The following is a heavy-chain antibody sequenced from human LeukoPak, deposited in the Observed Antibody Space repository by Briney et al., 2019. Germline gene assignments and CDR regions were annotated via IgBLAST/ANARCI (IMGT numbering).Heavy chain of an antibody. CDR1: GGSIVSSDYY. CDR2: VYFGGST. J-gene: IGHJ4*02. Sequence: SETLSLTCTVSGGSIVSSDYYWGWIRQPPGKGLEWIGNVYFGGSTYYNPSLKSRVTISVDTSKNQFSLKLSSVTATDTAVYYCARLGSPLPFDYWGQGTLVTVSS. D-gene: IGHD1-14*01. V-gene: IGHV4-39*01. CDR3: ARLGSPLPFDY.